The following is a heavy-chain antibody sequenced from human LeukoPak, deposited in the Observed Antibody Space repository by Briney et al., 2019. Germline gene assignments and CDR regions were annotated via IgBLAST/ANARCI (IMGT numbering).Heavy chain of an antibody. CDR1: GFAFGKYD. Sequence: PGGSLRLSCAASGFAFGKYDMSWVRQAPGKGLEWVSFISGGGINTYYAASVKGRFTISWDTSKNTLFLQMSSLRGDDTAVYYCVKAIVPTTRPFDAWGQGTLVTVSS. CDR2: ISGGGINT. J-gene: IGHJ4*02. D-gene: IGHD5-12*01. V-gene: IGHV3-23*01. CDR3: VKAIVPTTRPFDA.